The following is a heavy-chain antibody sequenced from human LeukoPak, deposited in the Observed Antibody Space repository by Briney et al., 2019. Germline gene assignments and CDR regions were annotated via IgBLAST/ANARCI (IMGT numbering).Heavy chain of an antibody. CDR1: GGSFSGYY. Sequence: PSETLSLTCAVYGGSFSGYYWSWIRQPPGKGLEWIGEINHSGSTNYNPSLKSRVTISVDTSKNQFSLKLSSVTAADTAVYYCARTYDSGLFPYWGQGTLVTVSS. CDR2: INHSGST. CDR3: ARTYDSGLFPY. J-gene: IGHJ4*02. D-gene: IGHD3-10*01. V-gene: IGHV4-34*01.